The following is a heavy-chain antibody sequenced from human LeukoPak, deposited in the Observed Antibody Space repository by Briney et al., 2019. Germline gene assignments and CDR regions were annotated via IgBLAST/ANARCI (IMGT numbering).Heavy chain of an antibody. CDR3: ARWGKAAMDPTPDY. V-gene: IGHV4-38-2*02. CDR2: IYHSGTT. CDR1: GYSITSDYY. D-gene: IGHD5-18*01. J-gene: IGHJ4*02. Sequence: SETLSLTCSVSGYSITSDYYWGWFRQPPGKGLERIGTIYHSGTTYYNPSLRSRVTISVDTSKNQFSLKLTSVTAADTAVYYCARWGKAAMDPTPDYWGQGTLVTVSS.